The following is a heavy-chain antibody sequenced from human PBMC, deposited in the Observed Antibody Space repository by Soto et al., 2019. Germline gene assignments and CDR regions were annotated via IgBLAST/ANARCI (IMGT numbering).Heavy chain of an antibody. CDR3: ARELRYFDWLLSGDHYYGMDV. D-gene: IGHD3-9*01. Sequence: SETLSLTCTVSGGSISSYYWSWIRQPPGKGLEWIGYIYYSGSTNYNPSLKSRVTISVDTSKNQFSLKLSSVTAADTAVYYCARELRYFDWLLSGDHYYGMDVWGQGTTVTVSS. CDR2: IYYSGST. V-gene: IGHV4-59*12. CDR1: GGSISSYY. J-gene: IGHJ6*02.